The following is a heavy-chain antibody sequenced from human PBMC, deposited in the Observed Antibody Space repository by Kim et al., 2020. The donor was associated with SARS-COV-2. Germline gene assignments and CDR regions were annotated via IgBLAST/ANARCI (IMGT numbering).Heavy chain of an antibody. V-gene: IGHV1-46*01. CDR3: ARGSPVYYDILTGYYRDY. D-gene: IGHD3-9*01. Sequence: ASVKVSCKASGYTFTSYYMHWVRQAPGQGLEWMGIINPSGGSTSYAQKFQGRVTMTRDTSTSTAYMELSSLRSEVTAVYYCARGSPVYYDILTGYYRDYWGQGTLVTVSS. J-gene: IGHJ4*02. CDR1: GYTFTSYY. CDR2: INPSGGST.